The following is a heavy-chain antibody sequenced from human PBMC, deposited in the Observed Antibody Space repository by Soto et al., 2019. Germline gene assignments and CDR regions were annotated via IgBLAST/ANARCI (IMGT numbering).Heavy chain of an antibody. V-gene: IGHV2-5*02. CDR2: IYWDDDK. CDR1: GFSLSTSGVG. J-gene: IGHJ5*02. CDR3: ALRAEGYCSGGSCQVNWFDP. D-gene: IGHD2-15*01. Sequence: SGPTLVNPTQTLTLTCTFSGFSLSTSGVGVGWIRQPPGKALEWLALIYWDDDKRYSPSLKSRLTITKDTSKNQVVLTITNMDPVDTATYYCALRAEGYCSGGSCQVNWFDPWGQGTLVTVSS.